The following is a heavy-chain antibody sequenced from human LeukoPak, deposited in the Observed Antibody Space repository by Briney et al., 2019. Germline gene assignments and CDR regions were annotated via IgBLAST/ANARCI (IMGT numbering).Heavy chain of an antibody. Sequence: ASVKVSCKASGYTFTSYYMHWVRQAPGQGLEWMGIINPSGGSTSYAQKFQGRVTMTRDTSTSTVYMELSSLRSEDTAVYYCANVYCSSTSCYGFDYWGQGTLVTVSS. D-gene: IGHD2-2*01. CDR3: ANVYCSSTSCYGFDY. V-gene: IGHV1-46*01. CDR1: GYTFTSYY. CDR2: INPSGGST. J-gene: IGHJ4*02.